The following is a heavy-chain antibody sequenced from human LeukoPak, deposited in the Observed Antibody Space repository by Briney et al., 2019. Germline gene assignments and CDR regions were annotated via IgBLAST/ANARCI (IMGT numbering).Heavy chain of an antibody. Sequence: TGGSLRLSCTASGFSFDEYAMHWVRQVPGKGLEWVSGISYSSETTGYVDSVKGRFTISRDNAKNSLYLQMNSLRAEDTALYYCTKDRGGSSQLGDAFDVWGQGTMVSVSS. D-gene: IGHD1-26*01. J-gene: IGHJ3*01. CDR1: GFSFDEYA. CDR2: ISYSSETT. V-gene: IGHV3-9*01. CDR3: TKDRGGSSQLGDAFDV.